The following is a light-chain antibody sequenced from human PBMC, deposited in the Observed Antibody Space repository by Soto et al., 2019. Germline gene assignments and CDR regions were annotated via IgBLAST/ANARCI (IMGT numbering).Light chain of an antibody. Sequence: EIVLTQSPATLSLSPGERATLSCWASQSVSSYLAWYQHKPGQAPRLLIYDASNRATGIPARFSGSGSGTDFTLTISSLEPEDFAVYYCQQRSSWPWTFGQGTKVDIK. CDR1: QSVSSY. V-gene: IGKV3-11*01. CDR2: DAS. CDR3: QQRSSWPWT. J-gene: IGKJ1*01.